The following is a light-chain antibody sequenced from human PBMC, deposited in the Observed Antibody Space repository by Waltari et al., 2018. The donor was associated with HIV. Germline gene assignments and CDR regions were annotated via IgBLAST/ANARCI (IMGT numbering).Light chain of an antibody. CDR3: QQSYSNPPT. J-gene: IGKJ4*01. Sequence: DIQMTQSPSSLSASVGDRVTIPCRASQTIGIYLNWYQQKPGKAPNLLIYAASRLQSGVPSRFRGSGSETDFTLTISSLQPEDFATYYCQQSYSNPPTFGGGTKVDIK. CDR2: AAS. V-gene: IGKV1-39*01. CDR1: QTIGIY.